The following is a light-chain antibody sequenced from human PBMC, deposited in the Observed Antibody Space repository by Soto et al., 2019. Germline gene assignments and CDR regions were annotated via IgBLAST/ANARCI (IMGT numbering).Light chain of an antibody. CDR1: QSISSY. CDR3: QQSYSTPPERYT. CDR2: AAS. J-gene: IGKJ2*01. V-gene: IGKV1-39*01. Sequence: QMTQSRSSLSASVGDIATITCRASQSISSYLYWYQQKPGKAPMLLVYAASSLQSGGPSRFSGNGSGTDFTLTISSLQPEDFATYYCQQSYSTPPERYTLGAGTKLDI.